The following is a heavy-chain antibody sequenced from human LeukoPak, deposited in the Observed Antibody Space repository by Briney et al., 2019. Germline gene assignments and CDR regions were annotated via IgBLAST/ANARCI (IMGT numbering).Heavy chain of an antibody. D-gene: IGHD3-3*01. J-gene: IGHJ6*02. CDR1: GFTFSSYS. CDR3: ARVQYDFWSGYYTRKPYYYGMDV. V-gene: IGHV3-21*01. CDR2: ISSSSSYI. Sequence: PGGSLRLSCAASGFTFSSYSMNWVRQAPGKGLEWVSSISSSSSYIYYADSVKGRFTISRDNAKNSLYLQMNSLRAEDTAVYYCARVQYDFWSGYYTRKPYYYGMDVWGQGTTVTVSS.